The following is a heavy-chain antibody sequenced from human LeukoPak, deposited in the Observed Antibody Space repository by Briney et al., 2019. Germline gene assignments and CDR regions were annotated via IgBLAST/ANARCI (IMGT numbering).Heavy chain of an antibody. D-gene: IGHD4-11*01. J-gene: IGHJ6*03. CDR1: GGSISSSNW. CDR2: IYHSGRT. V-gene: IGHV4-4*02. CDR3: ARDRIEVMTTVRNYYYYYMDV. Sequence: SETLSLTCAVSGGSISSSNWWSWVRQPPGKGLEWIGEIYHSGRTNYTPSLKSRVTISVDKSKNQFSLKLSSVTAADTAVYYCARDRIEVMTTVRNYYYYYMDVWGKGTTVTVSS.